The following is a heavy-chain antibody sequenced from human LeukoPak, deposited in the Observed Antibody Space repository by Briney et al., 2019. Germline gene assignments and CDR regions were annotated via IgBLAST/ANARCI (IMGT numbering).Heavy chain of an antibody. D-gene: IGHD6-19*01. V-gene: IGHV3-33*01. CDR1: GFTFSSYG. Sequence: GGSLRLSCAASGFTFSSYGMHWVRQAPGKGLVWVAVIWYDGSNKYYADSVKGRFTISRDNSKNTLYLQMNSLRAEDTAVYYCARGREQWLVATPFQHWGQGTLVTVSS. CDR3: ARGREQWLVATPFQH. J-gene: IGHJ1*01. CDR2: IWYDGSNK.